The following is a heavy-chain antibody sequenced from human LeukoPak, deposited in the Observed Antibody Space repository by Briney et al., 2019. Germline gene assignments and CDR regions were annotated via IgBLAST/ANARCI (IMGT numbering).Heavy chain of an antibody. J-gene: IGHJ6*03. V-gene: IGHV4-34*01. CDR1: GGSFSGYY. CDR3: ARRPPGSGDPRGIYYMDV. CDR2: INHSGST. D-gene: IGHD2-21*02. Sequence: SETLSLTCAVYGGSFSGYYWSWIRQPPGKGLEWIGEINHSGSTNYNPLLKSRVTISVYTSKTQFSLKLSSVPAADTAVYYCARRPPGSGDPRGIYYMDVWGKGTTVTVSS.